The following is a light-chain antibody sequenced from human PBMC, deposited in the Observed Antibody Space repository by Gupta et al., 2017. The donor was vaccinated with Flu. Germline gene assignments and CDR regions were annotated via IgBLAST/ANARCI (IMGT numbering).Light chain of an antibody. CDR2: AAS. V-gene: IGKV1-39*01. J-gene: IGKJ4*01. CDR1: QSISSY. CDR3: QQSYSTPLT. Sequence: DTQMTKSPSSLSASVGDRVTITCRASQSISSYLNWYQQKPGKAPKLLIYAASSLQSGVPSRFSGSGSGTDFTLTISSLQPEDFATYYCQQSYSTPLTFGGGTKVEIK.